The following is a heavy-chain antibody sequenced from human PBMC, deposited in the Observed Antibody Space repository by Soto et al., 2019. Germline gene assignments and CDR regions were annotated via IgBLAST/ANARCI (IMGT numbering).Heavy chain of an antibody. V-gene: IGHV3-23*01. CDR2: ISGSGNST. J-gene: IGHJ4*02. Sequence: PGGSLRLSCTASEFTLTSYAMSWVRQAPGKGLEWVSTISGSGNSTYYADPVKGRFTVSRDNSKNTVYLQMNSLRAEDTAVYYCETFALMIYNFEYWGQGALVTVS. D-gene: IGHD2-8*01. CDR1: EFTLTSYA. CDR3: ETFALMIYNFEY.